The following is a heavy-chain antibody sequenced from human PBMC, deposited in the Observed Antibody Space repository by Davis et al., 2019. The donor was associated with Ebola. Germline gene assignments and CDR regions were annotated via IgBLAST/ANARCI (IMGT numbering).Heavy chain of an antibody. CDR1: GFTFSSYW. Sequence: GESLKISCAASGFTFSSYWMHWVRQAPGKGLVWVSRINSDGSSTSYADSVKGRFTIARDNAKNTLYLQMNSLRAEDTAVYYCARGHNRPILLWFGELSYWGQGTLVTVSS. J-gene: IGHJ4*02. CDR3: ARGHNRPILLWFGELSY. V-gene: IGHV3-74*01. CDR2: INSDGSST. D-gene: IGHD3-10*01.